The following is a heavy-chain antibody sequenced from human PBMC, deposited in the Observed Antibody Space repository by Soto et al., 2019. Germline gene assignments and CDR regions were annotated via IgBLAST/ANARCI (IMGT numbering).Heavy chain of an antibody. D-gene: IGHD3-22*01. V-gene: IGHV3-48*01. CDR1: GFTFSSSS. CDR3: ARDYYVSY. J-gene: IGHJ4*02. Sequence: PGGSLRLSCAASGFTFSSSSMNWVRQAPGKGLEWVSYISSGSSAIYYADSVKGRFTISRDNAKNSLYLQMNSLRAEDTAVYYCARDYYVSYWGQGTLVTVSS. CDR2: ISSGSSAI.